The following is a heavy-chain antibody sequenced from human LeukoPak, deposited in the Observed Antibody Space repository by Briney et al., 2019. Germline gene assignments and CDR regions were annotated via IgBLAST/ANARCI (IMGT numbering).Heavy chain of an antibody. CDR2: VSAYADNT. V-gene: IGHV1-18*01. D-gene: IGHD2-15*01. Sequence: GASVKVSCKASGYTFTSYGISWVRQAPGQGLEWVGWVSAYADNTNYAQKLQGRVTMTTDTSTGTAYMELRSLKSDDTAVYYCARDCIGCHGFDYWGQGTLVTVSS. J-gene: IGHJ4*02. CDR3: ARDCIGCHGFDY. CDR1: GYTFTSYG.